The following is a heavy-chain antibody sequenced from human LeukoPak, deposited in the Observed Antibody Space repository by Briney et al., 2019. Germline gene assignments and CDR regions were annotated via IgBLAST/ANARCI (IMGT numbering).Heavy chain of an antibody. CDR1: GYSFNAYY. V-gene: IGHV1-2*02. Sequence: GASVKVSCKAFGYSFNAYYMHWVRQAPGQGPEWMGWINPSSGGTNYAQKFQGRVTLTRDMSITTSYMELSRLTSDDTAMYYCARALVPDSWGQGTLVTVSS. CDR2: INPSSGGT. J-gene: IGHJ4*02. D-gene: IGHD2-8*02. CDR3: ARALVPDS.